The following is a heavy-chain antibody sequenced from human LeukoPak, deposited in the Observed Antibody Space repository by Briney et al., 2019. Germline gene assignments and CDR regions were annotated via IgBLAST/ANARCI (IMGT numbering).Heavy chain of an antibody. D-gene: IGHD1-26*01. CDR2: IIPIFGTA. V-gene: IGHV1-69*13. CDR3: AREGGSGSYVDY. CDR1: GGTFSSYG. J-gene: IGHJ4*02. Sequence: GASVKVSCKASGGTFSSYGISWVRQAPGQGLEWMGGIIPIFGTANYAQKFQGRVTITADESTSTAYMELSSLRSEDTAVYYCAREGGSGSYVDYWGQGTLVTVSS.